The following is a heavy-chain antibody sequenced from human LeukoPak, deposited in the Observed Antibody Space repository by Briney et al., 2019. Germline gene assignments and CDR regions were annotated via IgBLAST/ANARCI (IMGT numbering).Heavy chain of an antibody. CDR1: GFTFSSYA. CDR2: ISGSGGTT. J-gene: IGHJ4*02. Sequence: GGSLRLSCAASGFTFSSYAMSWVRQAPGKGLEWVSAISGSGGTTYYADSVKGRFTISRDNSKNTLYLQMNSLRVEDTAVYYCAKGGVYSYGKYFDYWGQGTLVTVSS. CDR3: AKGGVYSYGKYFDY. D-gene: IGHD5-18*01. V-gene: IGHV3-23*01.